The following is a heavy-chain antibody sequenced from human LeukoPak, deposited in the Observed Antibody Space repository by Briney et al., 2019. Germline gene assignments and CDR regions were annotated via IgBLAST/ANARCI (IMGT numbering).Heavy chain of an antibody. V-gene: IGHV4-39*07. Sequence: PSETLSLTCTVSGGSISSSSYYWGWIRQPPGKGLEWIGKINDSGSTNYNLSLKSRVTISVDTSKNQFSLKLSSVTAADTAVYYCARGLMWGYYFDYWGQGTLVTVSS. J-gene: IGHJ4*02. CDR2: INDSGST. D-gene: IGHD2-21*01. CDR1: GGSISSSSYY. CDR3: ARGLMWGYYFDY.